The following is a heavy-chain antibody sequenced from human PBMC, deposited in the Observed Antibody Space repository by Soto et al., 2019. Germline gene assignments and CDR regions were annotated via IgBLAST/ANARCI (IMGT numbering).Heavy chain of an antibody. CDR2: INHSGST. V-gene: IGHV4-34*01. D-gene: IGHD2-21*02. CDR1: GGSFSGYY. J-gene: IGHJ6*02. Sequence: SETLSLTCDVYGGSFSGYYWSWIRQPPGKGQKWIGEINHSGSTNYNPSLKSRVTISVDTSKNQFSLKLSSVTAADTAVYYCSTYIERGCDGNYYYYGMDVWGQGTTVTVSS. CDR3: STYIERGCDGNYYYYGMDV.